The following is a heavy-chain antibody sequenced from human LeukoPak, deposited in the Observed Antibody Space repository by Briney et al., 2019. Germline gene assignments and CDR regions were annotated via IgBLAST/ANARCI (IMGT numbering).Heavy chain of an antibody. D-gene: IGHD5-18*01. CDR3: ARAQSRGYSYGYRSGAFDI. V-gene: IGHV4-34*01. CDR2: INHSGST. CDR1: GGSFSGYY. Sequence: SETLSLTCAVYGGSFSGYYWSWIRQPPGKGLEWIGEINHSGSTNYNPSLKSRVTISVDTSKNQFSLKLSSVTAADTAVYYCARAQSRGYSYGYRSGAFDIWGQGTMVTVSS. J-gene: IGHJ3*02.